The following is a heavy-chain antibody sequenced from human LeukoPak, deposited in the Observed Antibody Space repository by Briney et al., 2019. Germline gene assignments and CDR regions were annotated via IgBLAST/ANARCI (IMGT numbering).Heavy chain of an antibody. Sequence: GGSLTLSCAASGFTFSSCTMNWIRQAPGKGLEWISGISDSGDRTHYADSVKGRFSVSRDNSKNKLYLQMNSLRAEDTAVYYCASLPGGGLPAGCWGQGTLAMVSS. CDR1: GFTFSSCT. V-gene: IGHV3-23*01. CDR3: ASLPGGGLPAGC. CDR2: ISDSGDRT. J-gene: IGHJ4*02. D-gene: IGHD3-10*01.